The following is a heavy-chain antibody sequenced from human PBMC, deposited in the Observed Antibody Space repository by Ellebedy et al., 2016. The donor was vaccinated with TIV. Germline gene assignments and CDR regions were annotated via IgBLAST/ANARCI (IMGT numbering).Heavy chain of an antibody. J-gene: IGHJ4*02. V-gene: IGHV3-30*04. D-gene: IGHD5/OR15-5a*01. CDR2: ISYDGSNK. CDR3: ARALNHVDTVSTAPLDC. Sequence: GESLKISCAASGFPFDSYVMNWVRQAPGKGLEWVALISYDGSNKYFADSVQGRFPISRDNSQNTLYLLMNSLRGDEPAIYYCARALNHVDTVSTAPLDCWGQGTLVTVSS. CDR1: GFPFDSYV.